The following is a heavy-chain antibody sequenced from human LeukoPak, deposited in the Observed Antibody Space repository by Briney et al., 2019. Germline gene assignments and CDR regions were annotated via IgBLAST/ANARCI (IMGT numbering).Heavy chain of an antibody. CDR1: GFTFSSYG. D-gene: IGHD2-2*01. J-gene: IGHJ6*03. CDR2: IPYYGSNK. V-gene: IGHV3-30*03. CDR3: ARASVEDIVVVPAAIEYYYYYMDV. Sequence: GGSLRLSCAASGFTFSSYGMHWVRQAPGKGLEWVALIPYYGSNKYYADSVKGRFTIPRDNSKNTVFLQMNSLRAENTVVYSCARASVEDIVVVPAAIEYYYYYMDVWGKGTTVTVSS.